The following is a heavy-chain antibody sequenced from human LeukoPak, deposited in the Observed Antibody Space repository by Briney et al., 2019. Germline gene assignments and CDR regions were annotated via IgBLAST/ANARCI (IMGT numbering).Heavy chain of an antibody. CDR1: GFTFSSYG. V-gene: IGHV3-30*18. Sequence: GGSPRLSCAASGFTFSSYGMHWVRQAPGKGLEWVAVISYDGSNKYYADSVKGRFTISRDNSKNTLYLQMDSLRAEDTAVYYCAKDQLQLWFDYWGQGTLVTVSS. CDR2: ISYDGSNK. D-gene: IGHD5-18*01. CDR3: AKDQLQLWFDY. J-gene: IGHJ4*02.